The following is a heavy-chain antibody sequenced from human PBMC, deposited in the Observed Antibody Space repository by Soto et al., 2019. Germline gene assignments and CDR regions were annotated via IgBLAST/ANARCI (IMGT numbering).Heavy chain of an antibody. D-gene: IGHD2-2*01. CDR1: GYTFTSYG. Sequence: ASVKVSCKASGYTFTSYGISWVRQAPGQGLEWMGWISAYNGNTNYAQKLQGRVTMTTDTSTGTAYMELRSLRSDDTAVYYCARDPSIVVVPAAMFVDVWGKGTTVTVSS. CDR3: ARDPSIVVVPAAMFVDV. CDR2: ISAYNGNT. J-gene: IGHJ6*04. V-gene: IGHV1-18*01.